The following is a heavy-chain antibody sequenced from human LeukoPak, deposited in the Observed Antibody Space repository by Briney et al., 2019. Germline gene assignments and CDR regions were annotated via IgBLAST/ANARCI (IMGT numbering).Heavy chain of an antibody. Sequence: PSETLSLTCTVSGGSISSYYWSWIRQPPGKGLEWIGYIHYSGSTNYNPSLTSRVTISVDTSRNQFSLKLNSVTAADTAVYYCARHEGVAGGRDYYYYGLDVWGQGTTVTVSS. V-gene: IGHV4-59*08. CDR2: IHYSGST. J-gene: IGHJ6*02. CDR1: GGSISSYY. CDR3: ARHEGVAGGRDYYYYGLDV. D-gene: IGHD6-19*01.